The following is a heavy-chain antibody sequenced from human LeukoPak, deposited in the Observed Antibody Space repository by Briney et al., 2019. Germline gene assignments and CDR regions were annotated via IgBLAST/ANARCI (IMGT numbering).Heavy chain of an antibody. Sequence: GASVKVSCKASRFTFTTYFMHWVRQAPGQGLEWMGKINPSGDTTTYAQKFQGRVTMTRDTSTSTVYMELRSLRSDDTAVYYCARDRGVAAAIGWFDPWGQGTLVTVSS. V-gene: IGHV1-46*01. CDR2: INPSGDTT. D-gene: IGHD6-13*01. J-gene: IGHJ5*02. CDR1: RFTFTTYF. CDR3: ARDRGVAAAIGWFDP.